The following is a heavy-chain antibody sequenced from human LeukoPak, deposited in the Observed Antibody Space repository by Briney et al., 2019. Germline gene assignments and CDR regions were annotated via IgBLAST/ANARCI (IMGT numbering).Heavy chain of an antibody. CDR2: ISYDGSNK. Sequence: GGSLRLSCAVSGFTFSSYAMHWVRQAPGKGLEWVALISYDGSNKYYADSVKGRFTISRDNSKNTPYLQMNSLIGEDTAVYYCAKVGDNWDFDYWGQGTLVTVSS. D-gene: IGHD1-1*01. CDR1: GFTFSSYA. CDR3: AKVGDNWDFDY. J-gene: IGHJ4*02. V-gene: IGHV3-30*18.